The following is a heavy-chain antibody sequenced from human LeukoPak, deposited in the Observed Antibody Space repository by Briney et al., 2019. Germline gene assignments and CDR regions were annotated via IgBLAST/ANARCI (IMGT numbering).Heavy chain of an antibody. J-gene: IGHJ6*03. D-gene: IGHD3-16*01. CDR3: ARVKDPGGYYYYYYMDV. CDR2: INHSGGT. V-gene: IGHV4-34*01. CDR1: GGSFSGYY. Sequence: SETLSLTCAVYGGSFSGYYWSWIRQPPGKGLEWIGEINHSGGTKYNPSLKSRVDTSKNQFSLKLSSVTAADTAMYYCARVKDPGGYYYYYYMDVWGKGATVTVSS.